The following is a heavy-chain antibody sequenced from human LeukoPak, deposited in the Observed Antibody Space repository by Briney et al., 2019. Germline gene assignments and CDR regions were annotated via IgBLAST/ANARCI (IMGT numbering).Heavy chain of an antibody. D-gene: IGHD6-13*01. Sequence: SVKVSCKASGYTFTGYYMHWVRQAPGQGLEWMGGIIPIFGTANYAQKFQGRVTITADESTSTAYMELSSLRSEDTAVYYCASAAGTEHAEKTHDYWGQGTLVTVSS. CDR3: ASAAGTEHAEKTHDY. V-gene: IGHV1-69*13. J-gene: IGHJ4*02. CDR2: IIPIFGTA. CDR1: GYTFTGYY.